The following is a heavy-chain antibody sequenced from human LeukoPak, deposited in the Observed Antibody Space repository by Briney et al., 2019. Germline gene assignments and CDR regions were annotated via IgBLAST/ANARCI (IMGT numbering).Heavy chain of an antibody. J-gene: IGHJ5*02. CDR1: GYTFTTYA. V-gene: IGHV7-4-1*02. D-gene: IGHD3-22*01. CDR3: ARELLITRTWFDP. CDR2: INTNTGNP. Sequence: ASVKVSCKASGYTFTTYAMNWVRQAPGQGLEWMGWINTNTGNPTYAQGFTGRFVFSLDTSVSTAYLQISSLKTEDTAVYYCARELLITRTWFDPWGQGTLVTVSS.